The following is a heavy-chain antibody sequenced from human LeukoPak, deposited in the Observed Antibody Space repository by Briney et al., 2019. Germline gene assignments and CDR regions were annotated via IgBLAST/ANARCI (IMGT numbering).Heavy chain of an antibody. CDR3: AKSMTLQWRGFFDL. V-gene: IGHV3-23*01. J-gene: IGHJ2*01. CDR1: GFTFSSYS. CDR2: ISDSGANT. D-gene: IGHD6-19*01. Sequence: GESLRLSCAASGFTFSSYSMDWVRQAPGKGLEWVSTISDSGANTYYADSVRGRFTISRDNSKNTLYLQKNSLRADDTAIYYCAKSMTLQWRGFFDLWGRGTHVTVSS.